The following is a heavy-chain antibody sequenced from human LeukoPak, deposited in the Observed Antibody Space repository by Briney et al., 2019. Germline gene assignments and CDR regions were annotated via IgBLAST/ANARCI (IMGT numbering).Heavy chain of an antibody. CDR1: GFTFNSYA. CDR2: ISGGGVNT. D-gene: IGHD3-22*01. J-gene: IGHJ5*02. CDR3: AKTLGYSGYFSP. Sequence: GGSLRLSCAASGFTFNSYAMTWVRQAPGKGLEWVSAISGGGVNTYYADSVKGRFTISRDNSKNMLYLQTNSLRAEDTAVYYCAKTLGYSGYFSPWGQGTLVTVSS. V-gene: IGHV3-23*01.